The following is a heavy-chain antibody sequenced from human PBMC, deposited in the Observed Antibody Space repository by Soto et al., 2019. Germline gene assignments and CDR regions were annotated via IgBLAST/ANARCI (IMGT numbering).Heavy chain of an antibody. V-gene: IGHV4-39*01. Sequence: QLQLQESGPGLVKPSETLSLTCTVSGGSISSSSYYWGWISQPPGKGLEWIGSIYYSGSTYYNPSLKSRVTIYVHPSKTAFAQGLSDVTPAGKAISYCARQNTLTTYRGCCSTWFDS. CDR2: IYYSGST. J-gene: IGHJ5*01. D-gene: IGHD2-21*01. CDR3: ARQNTLTTYRGCCSTWFDS. CDR1: GGSISSSSYY.